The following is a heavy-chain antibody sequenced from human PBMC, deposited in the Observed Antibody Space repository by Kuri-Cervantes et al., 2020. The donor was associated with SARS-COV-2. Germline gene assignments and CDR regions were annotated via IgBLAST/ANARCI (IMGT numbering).Heavy chain of an antibody. CDR1: GFTFSSYA. CDR3: ATGSTSGWYRRDFDF. CDR2: ISYDGSNK. Sequence: GESLKISCVASGFTFSSYAMHWVRQAPGKGLEWVAVISYDGSNKYYADSVKGRFTISRDNSKNTLYLQMNSLKTEDTAVYYCATGSTSGWYRRDFDFWGLGTLVTDSS. D-gene: IGHD6-19*01. J-gene: IGHJ4*02. V-gene: IGHV3-30-3*01.